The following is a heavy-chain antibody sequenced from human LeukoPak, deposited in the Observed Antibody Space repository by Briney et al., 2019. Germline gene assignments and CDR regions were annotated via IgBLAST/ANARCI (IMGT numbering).Heavy chain of an antibody. CDR1: GGSFSGYY. CDR2: INHSGST. D-gene: IGHD2-2*02. J-gene: IGHJ5*02. V-gene: IGHV4-34*01. CDR3: ARGGGYCSSTSCYTRYNWFDP. Sequence: SETLSLTCAVYGGSFSGYYWSWIRQPPGKGLEWIGEINHSGSTNYNPSLKSRVTISVDTSKNQFSLKLSSVTAEDTAVYYCARGGGYCSSTSCYTRYNWFDPWGQGTLVTVSS.